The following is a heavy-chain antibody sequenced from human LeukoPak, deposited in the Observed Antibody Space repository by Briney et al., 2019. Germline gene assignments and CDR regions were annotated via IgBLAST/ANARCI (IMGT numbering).Heavy chain of an antibody. CDR1: GFSFSSYA. D-gene: IGHD3-10*02. J-gene: IGHJ6*04. CDR3: AELGITMIGGV. V-gene: IGHV3-23*01. Sequence: GGSLRLSCSTSGFSFSSYAMSWVRQAPGKGLEWVSAMSSSDDGRYYAASVRGRFTISRDNAKNSLYLQMNSLRAEDTAVYYCAELGITMIGGVWGKGTTVTISS. CDR2: MSSSDDGR.